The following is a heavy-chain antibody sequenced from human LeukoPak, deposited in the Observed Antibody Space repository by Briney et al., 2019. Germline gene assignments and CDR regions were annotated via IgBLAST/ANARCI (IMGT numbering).Heavy chain of an antibody. CDR3: ARVLMVRGVINIGY. CDR1: GYTFTSYG. CDR2: ISAYNGNT. J-gene: IGHJ4*02. Sequence: GASVKVSCKASGYTFTSYGISWVRQAPGQGLEWMGWISAYNGNTNYAQKLQGRVTMTTDTSTSTAYMELSRLRSGDTAVYYCARVLMVRGVINIGYWGQGTLVTVSS. V-gene: IGHV1-18*01. D-gene: IGHD3-10*01.